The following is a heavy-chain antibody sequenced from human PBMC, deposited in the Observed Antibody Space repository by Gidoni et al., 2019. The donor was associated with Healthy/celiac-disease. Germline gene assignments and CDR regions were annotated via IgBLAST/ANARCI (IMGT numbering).Heavy chain of an antibody. CDR1: GCTFSSYA. D-gene: IGHD3-22*01. V-gene: IGHV3-23*01. CDR3: AKDMYYYDSSGSYRFDY. J-gene: IGHJ4*02. Sequence: EVQLLESGGGLVQPGGSLRLSWAASGCTFSSYAMSWVRQAPGKGLGWVSAISVSGGSTYYADSVKGRFTISRDNSKNTLYLQMNSLRAEDTAVYYCAKDMYYYDSSGSYRFDYWGQGTLVTVSS. CDR2: ISVSGGST.